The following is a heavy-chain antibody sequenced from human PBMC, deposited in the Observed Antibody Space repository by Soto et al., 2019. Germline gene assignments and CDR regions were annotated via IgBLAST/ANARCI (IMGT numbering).Heavy chain of an antibody. CDR1: GYTFTSYA. V-gene: IGHV1-3*01. CDR3: ARVIKQWLVHFDY. CDR2: INAGNGNT. D-gene: IGHD6-19*01. Sequence: ASVKVSCKASGYTFTSYAMRWVRQAPGQRLEWMGWINAGNGNTKYSQKFQGRVTITRDTSASTAYMELSSLRSEDTAVYYCARVIKQWLVHFDYWGQGTLVTVSS. J-gene: IGHJ4*02.